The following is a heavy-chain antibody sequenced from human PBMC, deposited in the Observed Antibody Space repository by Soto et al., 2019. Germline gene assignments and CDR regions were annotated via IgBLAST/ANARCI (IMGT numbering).Heavy chain of an antibody. CDR3: ARADMALDF. J-gene: IGHJ4*02. D-gene: IGHD3-9*01. V-gene: IGHV4-59*01. Sequence: QVQLQESGPGLVKPSETLSLTCSVSGGSFSGFYWNWIRQPPGKGLEWIGYVYDSGATNYNRSLKSPVTTSVDTSKSQFSLNLRSVTPADAATYYCARADMALDFWGQGTLVAVSS. CDR2: VYDSGAT. CDR1: GGSFSGFY.